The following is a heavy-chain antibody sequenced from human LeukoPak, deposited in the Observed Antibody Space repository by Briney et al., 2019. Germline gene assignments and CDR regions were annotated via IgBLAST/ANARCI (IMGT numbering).Heavy chain of an antibody. D-gene: IGHD1-26*01. V-gene: IGHV3-21*01. CDR3: ARAINAVGATTRYYFDY. CDR2: ISSSSSYI. Sequence: GGSLRLSCAASGFTFSSYSMNWVRQAPGKGLEWVSSISSSSSYIYYADSVKGRFTISRDNAKNSLYLQMNSLGAEDTAVYYCARAINAVGATTRYYFDYWGQGTLVTVSS. CDR1: GFTFSSYS. J-gene: IGHJ4*02.